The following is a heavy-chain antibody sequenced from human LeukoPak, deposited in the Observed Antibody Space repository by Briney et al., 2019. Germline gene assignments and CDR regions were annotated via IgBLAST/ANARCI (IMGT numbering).Heavy chain of an antibody. J-gene: IGHJ2*01. CDR2: IKSKTDGGTT. CDR3: AKDLGDHYWYFDL. CDR1: GFTFSNAW. V-gene: IGHV3-15*01. Sequence: GGSLRLSCAASGFTFSNAWMSWVRRAPGKGLEWVGRIKSKTDGGTTDYAAPVKGRFTISRDDSKNTLYLQMNSLRAEDTAVYYCAKDLGDHYWYFDLWGRGTLVTVSS. D-gene: IGHD2-21*02.